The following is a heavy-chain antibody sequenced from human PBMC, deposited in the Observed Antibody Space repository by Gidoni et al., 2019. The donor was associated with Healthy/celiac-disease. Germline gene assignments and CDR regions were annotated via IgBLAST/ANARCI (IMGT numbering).Heavy chain of an antibody. V-gene: IGHV3-23*01. CDR2: ISGSGGST. CDR1: GFSFSSYA. Sequence: EVQLLESGGGLVQPWGSLRLSCAASGFSFSSYAMSWVRQAPGKGLEWVSAISGSGGSTYYADSVKGRFTISRNNSKNTLYLQMNSLRAEDTAVYYCAKEAYYDILTGLFDYWGQGTLVTVSS. J-gene: IGHJ4*02. D-gene: IGHD3-9*01. CDR3: AKEAYYDILTGLFDY.